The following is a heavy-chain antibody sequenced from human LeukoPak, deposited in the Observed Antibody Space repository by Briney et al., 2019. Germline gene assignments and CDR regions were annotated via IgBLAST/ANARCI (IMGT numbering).Heavy chain of an antibody. D-gene: IGHD7-27*01. CDR2: ISSSSSYI. J-gene: IGHJ3*02. CDR1: GFTFSSYS. V-gene: IGHV3-21*01. CDR3: ARYTANWGSSDAFDI. Sequence: GGSLRLSCAASGFTFSSYSMNWVRQAPGKGLEWVSSISSSSSYIYYADSVKGRFTISRDNAKNSLYLQMSSLRAEDTAVYYCARYTANWGSSDAFDIWGQGTMVTVSS.